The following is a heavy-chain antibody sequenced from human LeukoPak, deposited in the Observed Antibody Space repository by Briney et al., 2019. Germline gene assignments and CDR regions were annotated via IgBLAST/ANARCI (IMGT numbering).Heavy chain of an antibody. CDR3: AKRGVVIRVILVGFHKEAYYFDS. CDR2: MSDSGGRT. V-gene: IGHV3-23*01. J-gene: IGHJ4*02. D-gene: IGHD3-22*01. Sequence: GGSLRLSCAVSGITLSNYGMSWVRQAPGKGLEWVAGMSDSGGRTNYADSVKGRFTISRDNPKSTLYLQMNSLRAEDTAVYFCAKRGVVIRVILVGFHKEAYYFDSWGQGALVTVSS. CDR1: GITLSNYG.